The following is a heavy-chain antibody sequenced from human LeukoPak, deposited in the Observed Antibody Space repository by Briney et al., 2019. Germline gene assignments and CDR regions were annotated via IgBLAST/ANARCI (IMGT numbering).Heavy chain of an antibody. D-gene: IGHD2-15*01. V-gene: IGHV1-24*01. CDR1: GYTLTELS. CDR2: FDPEDGET. Sequence: ASVKVSCKVSGYTLTELSMHWVRQAPGKGREWMGGFDPEDGETIYAQKFPGRVTMTEDTSTDTAYMELSSLKSEDTAVYYCALYSSGGSCLGLQRWGQGTLVTVSS. CDR3: ALYSSGGSCLGLQR. J-gene: IGHJ1*01.